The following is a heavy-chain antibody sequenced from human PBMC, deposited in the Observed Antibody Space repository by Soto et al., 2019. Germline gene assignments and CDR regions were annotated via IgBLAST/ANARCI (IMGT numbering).Heavy chain of an antibody. V-gene: IGHV3-30*18. CDR2: ISYDGSNK. J-gene: IGHJ3*02. CDR3: AKDSEEANDAFDI. Sequence: GGSLRLSCAASGFTFSSYGMHWVRQAPGKGLEWVAVISYDGSNKYYADSVKGRFTISRDNSKNTLYLQMNSLRAEDTAVYYCAKDSEEANDAFDIWGQGTMVTVSS. CDR1: GFTFSSYG.